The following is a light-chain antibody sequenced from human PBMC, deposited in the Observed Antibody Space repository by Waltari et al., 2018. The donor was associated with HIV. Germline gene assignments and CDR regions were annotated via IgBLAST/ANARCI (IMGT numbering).Light chain of an antibody. CDR2: EVT. V-gene: IGLV2-8*01. CDR1: SNDVGAYDY. CDR3: TSYVDNDVVF. Sequence: QSALTQPPSASGSPGQSVTISCTGTSNDVGAYDYVSWYQQHPGRAPKLLIYEVTKWPSGVPARCAGSKSGTTASLTVCGLQAEEDGHYDCTSYVDNDVVFFGGGTKLTVL. J-gene: IGLJ2*01.